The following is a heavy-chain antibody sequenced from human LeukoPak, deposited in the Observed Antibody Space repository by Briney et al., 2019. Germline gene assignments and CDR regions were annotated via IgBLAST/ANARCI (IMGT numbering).Heavy chain of an antibody. CDR2: IYYSGST. J-gene: IGHJ4*02. D-gene: IGHD3-10*02. CDR1: GGSISSYY. V-gene: IGHV4-59*08. Sequence: PSETLSLTCTVSGGSISSYYWSRIRQPPGKGLEWIGYIYYSGSTNYNPSLKSRVTISVDTSKNQFSLKLSSVTAADTAVYYCARHVQGLKPFDYWGQGTLVTVSS. CDR3: ARHVQGLKPFDY.